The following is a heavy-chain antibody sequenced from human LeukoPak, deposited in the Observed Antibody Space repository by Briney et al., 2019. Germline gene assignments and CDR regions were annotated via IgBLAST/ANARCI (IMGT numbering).Heavy chain of an antibody. CDR2: ISSSGSTI. J-gene: IGHJ6*03. CDR1: GFMFYSYS. V-gene: IGHV3-48*04. Sequence: PGGSLRLSCAASGFMFYSYSMNWVRQAPGKGLEWVSYISSSGSTIYYADSVKGRFTISRDNAKNSLYLQMNSLRAEDTAVYYCARLAAADIYYYYYMDVWGKGTTVTISS. CDR3: ARLAAADIYYYYYMDV. D-gene: IGHD6-13*01.